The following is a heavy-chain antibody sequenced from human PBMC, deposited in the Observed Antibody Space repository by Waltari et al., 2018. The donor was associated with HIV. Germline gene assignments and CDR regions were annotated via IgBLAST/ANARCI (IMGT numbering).Heavy chain of an antibody. CDR3: TTFEMGSTRNY. Sequence: DVQLVESGGGLVKPGGSLILSRAVSGIPFKKRLRRWVRRGPGKGPQWLGHIRSKSDGGTTDYAAPVRGRFTISTDDLNNTMSLEMKSLKVEDTGVYYCTTFEMGSTRNYWGQGTLVTVSS. CDR1: GIPFKKRL. J-gene: IGHJ4*02. V-gene: IGHV3-15*01. CDR2: IRSKSDGGTT. D-gene: IGHD1-26*01.